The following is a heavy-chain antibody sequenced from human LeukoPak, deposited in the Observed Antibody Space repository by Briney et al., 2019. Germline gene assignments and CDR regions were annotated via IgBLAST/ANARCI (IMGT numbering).Heavy chain of an antibody. CDR3: ARDTYDSSGYYIGPYDY. J-gene: IGHJ4*02. CDR2: INPNSGGT. Sequence: ASVKVSCKASGYTFTGYYTHWVRQAPGQGLEWMGWINPNSGGTNYAQKFQGRVTMTRDTSISTAYMELSRLRSDDTAVYYCARDTYDSSGYYIGPYDYWGQGTLVTVSS. V-gene: IGHV1-2*02. D-gene: IGHD3-22*01. CDR1: GYTFTGYY.